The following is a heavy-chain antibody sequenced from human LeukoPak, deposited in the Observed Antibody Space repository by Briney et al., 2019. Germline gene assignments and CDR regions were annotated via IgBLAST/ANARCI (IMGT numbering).Heavy chain of an antibody. J-gene: IGHJ4*02. CDR3: ARSKRDSSGYSFDY. CDR2: IIPILGIA. D-gene: IGHD3-22*01. CDR1: GGTFSSYA. Sequence: GASVKVSCKASGGTFSSYAISWVRQAPGQGLEWMGRIIPILGIANYAQKFQGRVTITADKSTSTAYMELSSLRSEDTAVYYCARSKRDSSGYSFDYWGQGTLVTVSS. V-gene: IGHV1-69*04.